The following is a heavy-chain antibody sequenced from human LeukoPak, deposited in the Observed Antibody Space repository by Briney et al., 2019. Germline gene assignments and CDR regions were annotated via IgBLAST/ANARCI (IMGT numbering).Heavy chain of an antibody. CDR2: ISGSSGII. Sequence: GGSLRLSCAASGFTFNTYTMNWVRQAPGKGLEWVSYISGSSGIIDYADSVKGRFTISRDNAKNSLYLQMNSLRAEDTAVYYCARAPGYCSSTSCYVGGLVYWGQGTLVTVSS. J-gene: IGHJ4*02. D-gene: IGHD2-2*01. V-gene: IGHV3-48*01. CDR1: GFTFNTYT. CDR3: ARAPGYCSSTSCYVGGLVY.